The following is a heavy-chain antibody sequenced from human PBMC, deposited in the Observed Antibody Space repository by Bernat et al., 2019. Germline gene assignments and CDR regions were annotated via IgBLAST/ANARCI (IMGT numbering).Heavy chain of an antibody. CDR2: ISAYNGNT. D-gene: IGHD3-10*01. CDR1: GYTFTSYG. V-gene: IGHV1-18*01. Sequence: QVQLVQSGAEVKKPGASVKVSCKASGYTFTSYGISWVRQAPGQGLEWMGWISAYNGNTDYAQKLQGRVTMTTDTSTSTAYMELRSLRSDDTAVYYCAREYLAWFGELFDGAFDIWGQGTMVTVSS. CDR3: AREYLAWFGELFDGAFDI. J-gene: IGHJ3*02.